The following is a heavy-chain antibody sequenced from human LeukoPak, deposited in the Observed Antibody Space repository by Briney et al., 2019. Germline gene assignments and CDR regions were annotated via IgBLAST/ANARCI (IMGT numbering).Heavy chain of an antibody. CDR1: GGSISSSRYY. J-gene: IGHJ6*02. CDR2: VYYSGNT. D-gene: IGHD4-17*01. Sequence: KASETLSLTCTVSGGSISSSRYYWAWIRQPPGRGLEWIGSVYYSGNTYYNPSLESRVTISVDTSKNQFSLKLTSATATDTALYYCARRGLPVTRYGMDVWGPGTTVTVSS. V-gene: IGHV4-39*01. CDR3: ARRGLPVTRYGMDV.